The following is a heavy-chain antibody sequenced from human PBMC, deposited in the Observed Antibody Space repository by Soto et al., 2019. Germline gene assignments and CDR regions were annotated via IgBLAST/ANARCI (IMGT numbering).Heavy chain of an antibody. D-gene: IGHD2-8*02. Sequence: EVQVVESGGGLVQPGRSLRLSCAASGFSFDDYAMHWVRQAPGKGLEWVSGISWNSGTIGYADSVKGRFSISRDNAKNYLYLQMNSLRAEDTALYYWAKSTGGTANGMGVWGQGTTVTVSS. V-gene: IGHV3-9*01. CDR2: ISWNSGTI. CDR3: AKSTGGTANGMGV. CDR1: GFSFDDYA. J-gene: IGHJ6*02.